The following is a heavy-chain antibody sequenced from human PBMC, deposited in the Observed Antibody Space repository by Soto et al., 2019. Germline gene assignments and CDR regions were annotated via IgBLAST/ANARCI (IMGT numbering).Heavy chain of an antibody. CDR1: EYTFHSLY. D-gene: IGHD2-15*01. CDR2: MNPNSGNT. CDR3: ARGNLDIVVVVAAREGNDAFDI. J-gene: IGHJ3*02. V-gene: IGHV1-8*01. Sequence: SVTVALDPSEYTFHSLYTDWLRQATGQGLDRKAWMNPNSGNTGYAQKCQGRVTMTRNTSISTAYMELSSLRSEDTAVYYCARGNLDIVVVVAAREGNDAFDIWGQGTMVTVSS.